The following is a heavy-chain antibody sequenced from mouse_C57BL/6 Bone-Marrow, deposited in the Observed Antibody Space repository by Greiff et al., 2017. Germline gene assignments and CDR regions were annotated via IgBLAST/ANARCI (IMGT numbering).Heavy chain of an antibody. J-gene: IGHJ3*01. CDR2: IDPENGDT. CDR3: TRDYYGTRFAY. D-gene: IGHD1-1*01. V-gene: IGHV14-4*01. Sequence: VQLQQSGAELVRPGASVKLSCTASGFNIKDDYMHWVKQRPEQGLEWIGWIDPENGDTEYASKFQGKATITADTSSNPAYLQLSSLTSEDTAVYYCTRDYYGTRFAYWGQGTLVTVSA. CDR1: GFNIKDDY.